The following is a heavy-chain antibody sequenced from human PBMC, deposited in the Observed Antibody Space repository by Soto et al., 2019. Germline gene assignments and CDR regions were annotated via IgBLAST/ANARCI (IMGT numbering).Heavy chain of an antibody. V-gene: IGHV3-48*01. CDR3: ARDWGWAFDY. CDR1: GITFSNYG. CDR2: IRPSSSTI. D-gene: IGHD6-19*01. J-gene: IGHJ4*02. Sequence: GGSLRLSCAASGITFSNYGMNWVRQAPGKGLQWVSYIRPSSSTIHYADSVEGRFTISRDNAKNSLYLQMDSLRVEDTAMYYCARDWGWAFDYWGQGTQVTVSS.